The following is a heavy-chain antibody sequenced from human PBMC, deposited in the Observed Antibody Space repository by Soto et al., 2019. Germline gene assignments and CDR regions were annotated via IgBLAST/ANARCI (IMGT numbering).Heavy chain of an antibody. V-gene: IGHV4-30-2*01. Sequence: SETLSLTWAVAGGSISSSGYCWSWNRQPPGKGLEWIGYIYYGGSTYYNPSLQSRVTMSVDRSRNQFSLKLNSVTAADTAVYYCARVRRDFDTSGPVDYCGQRTLVTVSS. CDR1: GGSISSSGYC. CDR3: ARVRRDFDTSGPVDY. J-gene: IGHJ4*02. D-gene: IGHD3-9*01. CDR2: IYYGGST.